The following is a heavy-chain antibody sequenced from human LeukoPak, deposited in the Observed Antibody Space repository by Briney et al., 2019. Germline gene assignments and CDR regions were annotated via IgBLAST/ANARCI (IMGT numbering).Heavy chain of an antibody. CDR2: IDWDDDK. CDR1: GGSISSYYW. V-gene: IGHV2-70*11. J-gene: IGHJ4*02. D-gene: IGHD1-20*01. Sequence: TLSLTCTVSGGSISSYYWSWIRQPPGEALEWLARIDWDDDKYYSTSLKTRLTISKDTSKNQVVLTMTNMDPVDTATYYCARLITGAFDYWGQGTLVTASS. CDR3: ARLITGAFDY.